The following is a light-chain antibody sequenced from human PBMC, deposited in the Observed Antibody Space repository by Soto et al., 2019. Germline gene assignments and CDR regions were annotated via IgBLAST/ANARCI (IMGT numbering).Light chain of an antibody. CDR1: SSNIGAGYD. CDR2: GNS. Sequence: QSVLTQPPSVSGAPGQRVTISCTGSSSNIGAGYDVHWYLHLPGTAPKLLIFGNSHRPSGVPDRFSASKSGTSASLAITGLQAEDEADYYCSSYTSSSTLVFGGGTKLTVL. J-gene: IGLJ3*02. CDR3: SSYTSSSTLV. V-gene: IGLV1-40*01.